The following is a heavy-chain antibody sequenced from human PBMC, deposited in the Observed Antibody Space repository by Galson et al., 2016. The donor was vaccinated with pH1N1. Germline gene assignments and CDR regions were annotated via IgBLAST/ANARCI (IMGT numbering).Heavy chain of an antibody. D-gene: IGHD2/OR15-2a*01. V-gene: IGHV3-30*04. CDR3: ARVFEEYFLYGMDV. Sequence: SLRLSCAASGFPFSSYAMHWVRQAPGKGLAWVAVVSYDGKNKYLADSVKGRFTISRDNSKNTVYLQMNSLGPDDTAVYYCARVFEEYFLYGMDVWSQGTTVTVSS. CDR2: VSYDGKNK. J-gene: IGHJ6*02. CDR1: GFPFSSYA.